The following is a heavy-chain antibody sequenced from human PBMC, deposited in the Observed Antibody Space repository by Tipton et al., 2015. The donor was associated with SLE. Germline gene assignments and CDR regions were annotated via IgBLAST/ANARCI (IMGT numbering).Heavy chain of an antibody. CDR2: ISWNSGSI. J-gene: IGHJ4*02. D-gene: IGHD3-22*01. CDR1: GFTFDDYA. Sequence: SLRLSCAASGFTFDDYAMHWVRQAPGKGLEWVSGISWNSGSIGYADSVKGRFTISRDNAKNSLYPQMNSLRAEDTALYYCARPDDYYDSSAPFDYWGQGTLVTVSS. CDR3: ARPDDYYDSSAPFDY. V-gene: IGHV3-9*01.